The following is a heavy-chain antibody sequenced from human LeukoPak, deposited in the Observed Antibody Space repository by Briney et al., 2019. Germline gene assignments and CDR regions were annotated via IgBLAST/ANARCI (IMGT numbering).Heavy chain of an antibody. Sequence: SETLSLTCTVSGGSISSYYWSWIRQPPGKGLELIGYIYYSGSTNYNPSLKSRVTISVDTSKNQFSLKLSSVTAADTAVYYCASRTPSGSVDYWGQGTLVTVSS. CDR2: IYYSGST. CDR1: GGSISSYY. J-gene: IGHJ4*02. CDR3: ASRTPSGSVDY. D-gene: IGHD6-19*01. V-gene: IGHV4-59*01.